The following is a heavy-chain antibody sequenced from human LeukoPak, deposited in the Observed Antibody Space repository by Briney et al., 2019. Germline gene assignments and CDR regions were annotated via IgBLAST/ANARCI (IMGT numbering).Heavy chain of an antibody. J-gene: IGHJ4*02. CDR1: GFTVSSNY. D-gene: IGHD2-21*02. V-gene: IGHV3-43*02. Sequence: GGSLRLSCAASGFTVSSNYMSWVRQAPGKGLEWVSLISGDGGSTYYADSVKGRFTISRDNSKNSLYLQMNSLRTEDTALYYCAKEVYCGGDCYDFDYWGQGTLVTVSS. CDR2: ISGDGGST. CDR3: AKEVYCGGDCYDFDY.